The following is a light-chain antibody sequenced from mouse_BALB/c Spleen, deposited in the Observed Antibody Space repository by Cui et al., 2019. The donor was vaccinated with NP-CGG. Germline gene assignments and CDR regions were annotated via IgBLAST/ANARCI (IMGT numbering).Light chain of an antibody. CDR3: ALWYSNHWV. V-gene: IGLV1*01. J-gene: IGLJ1*01. Sequence: QAVVTQESALTTSPGETVTLTCRSSTGAVTTSNYANWVQEKPDHLFTGLIGSTNNRAPGVPARFSGSLIGDKAALTITGAQTDDEAIYFCALWYSNHWVFGGGTKLTVL. CDR2: STN. CDR1: TGAVTTSNY.